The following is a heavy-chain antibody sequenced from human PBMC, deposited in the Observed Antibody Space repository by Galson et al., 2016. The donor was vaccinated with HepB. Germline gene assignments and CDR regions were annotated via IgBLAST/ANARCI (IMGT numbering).Heavy chain of an antibody. J-gene: IGHJ4*02. CDR2: IYYSGYT. CDR3: ARRAEGKGPFDL. V-gene: IGHV4-39*01. Sequence: SETLSLTCAVSGGSISRDIFYWGWIRQPPGKGLEWIGNIYYSGYTHYNPSLRSRLTMSVDTSKQQFSLDLSSVPAADTAVYYCARRAEGKGPFDLWGQGTLVPVSS. CDR1: GGSISRDIFY.